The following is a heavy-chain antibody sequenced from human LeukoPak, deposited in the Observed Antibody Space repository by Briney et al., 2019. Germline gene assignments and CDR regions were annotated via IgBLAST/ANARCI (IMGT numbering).Heavy chain of an antibody. Sequence: ASVKVSCKASGYSFTSYYMHWVRQAPGRGLEWMGIINPSGGTTSFAQKFQGRVAMTRDTSTTTVYMELSGLRSEDTAVYYCARDIPYEVSFGGLTVMGSFVLDYWGQGTLVTVSS. CDR1: GYSFTSYY. CDR3: ARDIPYEVSFGGLTVMGSFVLDY. CDR2: INPSGGTT. D-gene: IGHD3-16*02. J-gene: IGHJ4*02. V-gene: IGHV1-46*01.